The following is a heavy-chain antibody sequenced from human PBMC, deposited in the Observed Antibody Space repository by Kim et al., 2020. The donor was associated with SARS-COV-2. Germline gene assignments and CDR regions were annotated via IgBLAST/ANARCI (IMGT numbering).Heavy chain of an antibody. V-gene: IGHV3-23*03. Sequence: GGSLRLSCAASGFTFSSYAMSWVRQVPGKGLEWVSVIYSGGTSTYYADSVKGRFTISRDNSKNTLYLQLNSLRAEDTAVYYCANNKDSTGYCKYFDYWGHGTPVTVSS. D-gene: IGHD3-22*01. J-gene: IGHJ4*01. CDR2: IYSGGTST. CDR1: GFTFSSYA. CDR3: ANNKDSTGYCKYFDY.